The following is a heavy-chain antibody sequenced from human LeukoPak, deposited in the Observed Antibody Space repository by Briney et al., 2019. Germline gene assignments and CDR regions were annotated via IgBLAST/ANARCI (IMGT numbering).Heavy chain of an antibody. CDR1: HYTFSYYF. D-gene: IGHD1-14*01. Sequence: GGSLRLSCEGSHYTFSYYFMYWVRQAPGKELEWVAAISDDGTSEHYADSVKGSFTISRDNSKNSLYLQMNRLRTEDTAMYYCARVRAYPYNSSPRHWFNPWGQGTLVTVSS. CDR2: ISDDGTSE. J-gene: IGHJ5*02. V-gene: IGHV3-30*04. CDR3: ARVRAYPYNSSPRHWFNP.